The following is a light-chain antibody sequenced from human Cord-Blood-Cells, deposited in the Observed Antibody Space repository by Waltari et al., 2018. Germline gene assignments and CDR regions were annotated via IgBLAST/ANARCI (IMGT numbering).Light chain of an antibody. J-gene: IGLJ1*01. CDR2: EVS. CDR3: SSYTSSSTYV. V-gene: IGLV2-14*01. Sequence: QSALTQPASVSGSPGQSITISCTGTSSDVGGYNFVSWCQQHPGKAPKLMIYEVSNRPPGVSNRFSGSKSGNTASLTISGLQAEDEADYYCSSYTSSSTYVFGTGTKVTVL. CDR1: SSDVGGYNF.